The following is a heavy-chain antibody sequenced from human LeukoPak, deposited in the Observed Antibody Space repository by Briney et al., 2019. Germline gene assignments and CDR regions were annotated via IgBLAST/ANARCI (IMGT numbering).Heavy chain of an antibody. D-gene: IGHD5-24*01. CDR1: GYTFTGYY. CDR2: INPNSGGT. J-gene: IGHJ4*02. CDR3: ARGERWLQSSIYYFDY. V-gene: IGHV1-2*02. Sequence: ASVKVSCKASGYTFTGYYMHWVRQAPGQGLEWIGWINPNSGGTNYAQKFQGRVTMTRDTSISTAYMELSRLRSDDTAVYYCARGERWLQSSIYYFDYWGQGTLVTVSS.